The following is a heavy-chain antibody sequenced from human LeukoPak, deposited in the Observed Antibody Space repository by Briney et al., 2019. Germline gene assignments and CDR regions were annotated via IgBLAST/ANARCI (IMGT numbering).Heavy chain of an antibody. V-gene: IGHV5-51*01. CDR2: IYPGDSDT. CDR3: ARRKGSGSYSRATGPFDY. Sequence: GESLKISCKGSGYSFTSYWIGWVRQMPGKGLEWMGIIYPGDSDTRYSPSFQGQVTISADKSISTAYLQWSSLKASDTAMYYCARRKGSGSYSRATGPFDYWGQGTLVTVSS. J-gene: IGHJ4*02. D-gene: IGHD3-10*01. CDR1: GYSFTSYW.